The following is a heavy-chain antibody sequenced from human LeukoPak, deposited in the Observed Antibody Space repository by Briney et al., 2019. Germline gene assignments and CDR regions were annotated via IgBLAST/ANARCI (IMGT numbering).Heavy chain of an antibody. J-gene: IGHJ4*02. V-gene: IGHV3-23*01. CDR1: GFTFSSYA. D-gene: IGHD4-17*01. CDR3: AREDYGDYAFDY. Sequence: GGSLRLSCAASGFTFSSYAMSWVRQAPGKGLEWVSAISGSGGSTYYADSVKGRFTISRDNSKNTLYLQMNSLRSDDTAVYYCAREDYGDYAFDYWGQGTLVTVSS. CDR2: ISGSGGST.